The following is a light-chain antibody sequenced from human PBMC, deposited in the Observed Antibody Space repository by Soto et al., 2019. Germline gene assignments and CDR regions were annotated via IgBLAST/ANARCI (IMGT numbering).Light chain of an antibody. J-gene: IGKJ4*01. Sequence: EIVMTQSPATLSLSPGERATLSCRASQSVSTTLAWYQQKPGQAPRLLIYGASNRATGIPARFSGSGSGTEFTLTISSLQSEDFAVYFCQRYDNWPLAFGGGTKVELK. CDR1: QSVSTT. CDR3: QRYDNWPLA. V-gene: IGKV3-15*01. CDR2: GAS.